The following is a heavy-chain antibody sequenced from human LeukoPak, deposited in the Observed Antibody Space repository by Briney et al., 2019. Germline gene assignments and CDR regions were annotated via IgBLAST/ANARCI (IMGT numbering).Heavy chain of an antibody. D-gene: IGHD3-16*01. V-gene: IGHV3-30-3*01. J-gene: IGHJ4*02. Sequence: GGSLRLSCAASGFAFSTYAMHWVHQAPGKGLEWVAVISFDGNTKYYADSVKGRFTISRDNSKNTLYLQMNGLRTEDTAMYYCTRRGGGHEFDHWGQGTLVTVSS. CDR2: ISFDGNTK. CDR3: TRRGGGHEFDH. CDR1: GFAFSTYA.